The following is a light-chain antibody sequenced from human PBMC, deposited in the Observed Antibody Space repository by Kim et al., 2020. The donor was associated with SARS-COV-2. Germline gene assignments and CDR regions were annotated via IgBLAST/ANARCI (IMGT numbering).Light chain of an antibody. V-gene: IGKV1-27*01. Sequence: IQMTQSPSSLSASVGDRVTITCRASQGISNYLAWYQQKPGKVPQLLIYAASTLQSGFPSRFSGSASGTDFTLTISTLQPEDVATYYCQYYKDASLFGQGTKVDIK. CDR1: QGISNY. CDR2: AAS. J-gene: IGKJ1*01. CDR3: QYYKDASL.